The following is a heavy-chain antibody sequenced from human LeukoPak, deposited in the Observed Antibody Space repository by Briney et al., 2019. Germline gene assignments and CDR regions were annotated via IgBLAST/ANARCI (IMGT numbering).Heavy chain of an antibody. CDR3: ATGPPPLAYCGGDCYSGLFDY. Sequence: ASVKVSCKVSGYTLTKLSMHWVRQAPGKGLEWMGGFDPEDGETIYAQKFQGRVTMTEDTSTDTGYMELSSLRSEDTAVYYCATGPPPLAYCGGDCYSGLFDYWGQGTLVTVSS. J-gene: IGHJ4*02. V-gene: IGHV1-24*01. CDR1: GYTLTKLS. CDR2: FDPEDGET. D-gene: IGHD2-21*02.